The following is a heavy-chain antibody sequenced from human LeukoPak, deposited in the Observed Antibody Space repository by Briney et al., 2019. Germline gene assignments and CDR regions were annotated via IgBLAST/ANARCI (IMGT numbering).Heavy chain of an antibody. CDR3: ARLAGGSVLLFASNYMDV. CDR2: IYHSGST. D-gene: IGHD2-15*01. CDR1: GDSISTYY. Sequence: SETLSLTCTVSGDSISTYYWSWIRQPPGKGLEWIGYIYHSGSTKYTPSLKSRVTISVDTSKDQFSLKLSSVTAADTAVYYCARLAGGSVLLFASNYMDVWGKGTTVTVSS. J-gene: IGHJ6*03. V-gene: IGHV4-59*01.